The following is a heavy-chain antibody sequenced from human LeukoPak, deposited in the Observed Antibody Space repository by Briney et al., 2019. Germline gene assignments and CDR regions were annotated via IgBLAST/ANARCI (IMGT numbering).Heavy chain of an antibody. CDR1: GGTFSSYA. V-gene: IGHV1-18*01. J-gene: IGHJ3*02. D-gene: IGHD3-22*01. CDR2: ISAYNGNT. CDR3: ARDQVYDSTSFDI. Sequence: ASVKVSCKASGGTFSSYAISWVRQAPGQGLEWMGWISAYNGNTNYAQKLQGRVTMTTDTSTSTAYMELRSLRPDDTAVYYCARDQVYDSTSFDIWGQGTMVTVSS.